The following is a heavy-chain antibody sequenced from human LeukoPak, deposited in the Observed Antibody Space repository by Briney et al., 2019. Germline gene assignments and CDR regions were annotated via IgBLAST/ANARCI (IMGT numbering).Heavy chain of an antibody. CDR2: VSSSDSSS. D-gene: IGHD2-15*01. V-gene: IGHV3-23*01. CDR3: AKGRGYCSGGSCYSDY. Sequence: PGGSLRLSCSASAFTFSSYAMTWVRQAPGKGLEWVSTVSSSDSSSYYADSVKSRFTISRDNSKNTLYLQMNSLRAEDTAVYYCAKGRGYCSGGSCYSDYWGQGTLVTVSS. CDR1: AFTFSSYA. J-gene: IGHJ4*02.